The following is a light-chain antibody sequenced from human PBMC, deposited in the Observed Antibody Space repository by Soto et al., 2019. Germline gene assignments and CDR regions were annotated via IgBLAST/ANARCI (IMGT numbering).Light chain of an antibody. CDR1: QSVRCE. J-gene: IGKJ4*01. Sequence: EIVMTQSPASLSVSPGERVTLSCRASQSVRCELAWYQQKSGQPPRLLIYGASTRATGIPARFSGSGSGTEFTLTINDLQSEDFAVYSCQQYERWPPLTFGGGTKVEIK. V-gene: IGKV3-15*01. CDR3: QQYERWPPLT. CDR2: GAS.